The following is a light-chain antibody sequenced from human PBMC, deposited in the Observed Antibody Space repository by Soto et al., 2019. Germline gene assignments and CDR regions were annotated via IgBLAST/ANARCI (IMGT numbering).Light chain of an antibody. J-gene: IGLJ1*01. CDR2: DVS. V-gene: IGLV2-14*01. Sequence: QSALTQPASVSGSPGQPITISCTGTSSDVGGYNYVSWYQQYPGKAPKLMIYDVSNRPSGVPNRFSGSKSGNTASLTISGLQAEDESDYYCSSYTGSSTYVFGTGTKLTVL. CDR1: SSDVGGYNY. CDR3: SSYTGSSTYV.